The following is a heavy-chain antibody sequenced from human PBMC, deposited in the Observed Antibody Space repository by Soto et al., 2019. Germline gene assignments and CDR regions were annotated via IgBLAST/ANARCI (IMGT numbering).Heavy chain of an antibody. V-gene: IGHV4-34*01. D-gene: IGHD5-18*01. CDR1: GGSFSGGY. CDR3: ARGRTTMVNYYYYYGMDV. CDR2: INQSGST. Sequence: SETLSLTCAVYGGSFSGGYCSWMWIPQGPGLEWIGEINQSGSTNYNPSLKSRVTISVDTSKSQFSLKLSSVTAADTAVYYGARGRTTMVNYYYYYGMDVWGQGTTVTVSS. J-gene: IGHJ6*02.